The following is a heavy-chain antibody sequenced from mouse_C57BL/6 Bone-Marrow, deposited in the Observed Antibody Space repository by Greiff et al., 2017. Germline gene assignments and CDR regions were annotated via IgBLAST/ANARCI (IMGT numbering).Heavy chain of an antibody. V-gene: IGHV1-55*01. CDR1: GYTFTSYW. CDR3: ARWGDEYAMDD. CDR2: IYPGSGST. Sequence: QVQLQQPGAELVKPGASVKMSCKASGYTFTSYWITWVKQRTGQGLEWIGDIYPGSGSTNYNEKFKSKATLTVDTSSSTAYMQRSSLTSEDSAVYYCARWGDEYAMDDWGQGTSVTVAS. J-gene: IGHJ4*01. D-gene: IGHD3-3*01.